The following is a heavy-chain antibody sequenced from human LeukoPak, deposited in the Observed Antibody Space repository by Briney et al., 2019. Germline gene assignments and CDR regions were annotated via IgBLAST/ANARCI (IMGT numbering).Heavy chain of an antibody. D-gene: IGHD3-16*01. CDR2: ISGSGGST. V-gene: IGHV3-23*01. CDR3: AKDGVVTITFDY. CDR1: GFTFSSYA. J-gene: IGHJ4*02. Sequence: PGESLRLSCTASGFTFSSYAISWVRQAPGKVLEWVSVISGSGGSTYYGDSVKGRFTISRDNSKNTLYLQMNSLRAEDTAVYYCAKDGVVTITFDYWGQGTLVTVSS.